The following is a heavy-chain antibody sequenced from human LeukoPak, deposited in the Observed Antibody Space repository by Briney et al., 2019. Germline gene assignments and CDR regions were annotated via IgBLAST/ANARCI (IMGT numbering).Heavy chain of an antibody. D-gene: IGHD5-12*01. V-gene: IGHV1-2*02. CDR3: AREFFRGVATTPIVRVQTGGFDY. Sequence: GASVKVSCKASGYTFTGYFMHWVRQAPGQGLEWMGWINPNSGGTNYAQKFQGRVTMTRDTPISTAYMELSRLRSDDTAVYYCAREFFRGVATTPIVRVQTGGFDYWGQGTLVTVSS. J-gene: IGHJ4*02. CDR1: GYTFTGYF. CDR2: INPNSGGT.